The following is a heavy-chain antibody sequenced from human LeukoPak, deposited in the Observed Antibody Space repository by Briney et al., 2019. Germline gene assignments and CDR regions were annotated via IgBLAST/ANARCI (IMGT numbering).Heavy chain of an antibody. CDR1: GYTFTGYY. D-gene: IGHD6-19*01. V-gene: IGHV1-2*02. CDR3: ARDGGAVAGTGDY. J-gene: IGHJ4*02. CDR2: INPNSGGT. Sequence: GASVKVSCKASGYTFTGYYMHWVRQAPGQGLEWMGWINPNSGGTNYAQKLQGRVTMTTDTSTSTAYMELRSLRSDDTAVYYCARDGGAVAGTGDYWGQGTLVTVSS.